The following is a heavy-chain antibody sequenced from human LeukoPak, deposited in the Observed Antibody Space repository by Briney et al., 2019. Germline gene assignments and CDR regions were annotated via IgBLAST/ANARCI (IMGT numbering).Heavy chain of an antibody. CDR1: GSSIRCPAYY. V-gene: IGHV4-31*03. Sequence: SQTLSLTCSVSGSSIRCPAYYCTWIRQHPRNPPAWLGYIYYSGSTFYNPSLKSRVTISVDTSKNPCSLRLSSVTAADTAVYYCAREPRGGGYSFDYWGQGTLVTVSS. CDR3: AREPRGGGYSFDY. J-gene: IGHJ4*02. CDR2: IYYSGST. D-gene: IGHD5-12*01.